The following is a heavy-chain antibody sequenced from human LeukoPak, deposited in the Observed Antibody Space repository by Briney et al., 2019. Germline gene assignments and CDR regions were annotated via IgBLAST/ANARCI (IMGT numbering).Heavy chain of an antibody. D-gene: IGHD5-24*01. Sequence: PGGSLRLPCAASGFTFSNAWMSWVRQAPGKGLEWVGRIKSKTDGGTTDYAAPVKGRFTISRDDSKNTLYLQMNSLKTEDTAVYYCTTRVEMATISPFDYWGQGTLVTVSS. CDR2: IKSKTDGGTT. CDR3: TTRVEMATISPFDY. V-gene: IGHV3-15*01. J-gene: IGHJ4*02. CDR1: GFTFSNAW.